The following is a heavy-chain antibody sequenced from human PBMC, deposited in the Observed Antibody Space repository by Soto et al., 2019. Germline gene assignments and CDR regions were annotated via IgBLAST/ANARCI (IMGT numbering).Heavy chain of an antibody. J-gene: IGHJ6*02. D-gene: IGHD6-13*01. V-gene: IGHV3-21*01. CDR2: ISSGSSYI. CDR1: GFTFSSYS. CDR3: ARGSSSWFYLMDV. Sequence: LGLSCAASGFTFSSYSMSWVRQAPGKGLEWVSSISSGSSYIYDADSVKGRCTISRDNAKSSLYLQMNSLRVEDTAVYYCARGSSSWFYLMDVWGQGTTVTVSS.